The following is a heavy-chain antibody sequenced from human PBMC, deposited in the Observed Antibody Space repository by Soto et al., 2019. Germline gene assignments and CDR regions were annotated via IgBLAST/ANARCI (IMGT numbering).Heavy chain of an antibody. J-gene: IGHJ4*02. V-gene: IGHV4-59*01. CDR1: YGSISSYY. Sequence: SETLSLTCAVSYGSISSYYWNRLRQPPGKGLEWIGYIYYSGSTNYNPPLKSRVTMSVDTSKKWFSLKLSSVTAADTAVHYCARGSDNSGWYLENWGRGSLVTVPQ. CDR2: IYYSGST. D-gene: IGHD6-19*01. CDR3: ARGSDNSGWYLEN.